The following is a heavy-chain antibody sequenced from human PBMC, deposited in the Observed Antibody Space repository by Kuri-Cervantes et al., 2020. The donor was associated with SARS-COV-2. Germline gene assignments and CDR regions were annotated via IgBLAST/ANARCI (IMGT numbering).Heavy chain of an antibody. Sequence: LSLTCAASGFSFSNYAMHWVRQAPGKGLEWVAIISYDGGCENYADSVQGRFTISRDNDKHTLYLQVNSVKTEDTAVYYCARDPYVGSGYYLLDFWGQGTLVTVSS. CDR2: ISYDGGCE. V-gene: IGHV3-30*03. CDR3: ARDPYVGSGYYLLDF. CDR1: GFSFSNYA. J-gene: IGHJ4*02. D-gene: IGHD3-22*01.